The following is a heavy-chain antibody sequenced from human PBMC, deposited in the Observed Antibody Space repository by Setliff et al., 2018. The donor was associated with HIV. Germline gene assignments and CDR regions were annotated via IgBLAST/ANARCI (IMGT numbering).Heavy chain of an antibody. CDR2: IIPIFGTA. CDR1: GGTFSSYA. Sequence: SVKVSCKASGGTFSSYAISWVRQAPGQGLEWMGGIIPIFGTANYAQKFQGRVTITTDESTSTAYIELSSLRSEDTAVYYCARGESDVLGDTAMGPFGYWGQGTLVTVSS. D-gene: IGHD5-18*01. CDR3: ARGESDVLGDTAMGPFGY. J-gene: IGHJ4*02. V-gene: IGHV1-69*05.